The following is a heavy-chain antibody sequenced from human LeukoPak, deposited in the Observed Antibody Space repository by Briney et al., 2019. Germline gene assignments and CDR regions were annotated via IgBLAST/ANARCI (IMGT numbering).Heavy chain of an antibody. CDR2: ISSSSSYI. V-gene: IGHV3-21*06. D-gene: IGHD3-9*01. CDR1: GCTFSSYT. J-gene: IGHJ3*02. Sequence: KPGGSLRLSCAASGCTFSSYTMNWVRQAPGKGLEWVSSISSSSSYIYYADSVKGRFTISRDNAKNSLYLQMNSLRAEDTAVYYCARDTYDILTGYYKWAFDIWGQGTMVTVSS. CDR3: ARDTYDILTGYYKWAFDI.